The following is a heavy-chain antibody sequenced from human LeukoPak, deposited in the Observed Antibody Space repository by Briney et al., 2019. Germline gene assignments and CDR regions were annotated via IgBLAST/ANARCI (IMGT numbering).Heavy chain of an antibody. Sequence: SVKVSCKASGGTFSSYAISWVRQAPGQGLEWMGGIIPIFGTANYAQKFQGRVTITADGSTSTAYMELSSLRSEDTAVYYCASGIAAAGMSYYYYYYMDVWGKGTTVTISS. CDR1: GGTFSSYA. CDR3: ASGIAAAGMSYYYYYYMDV. V-gene: IGHV1-69*13. D-gene: IGHD6-13*01. CDR2: IIPIFGTA. J-gene: IGHJ6*03.